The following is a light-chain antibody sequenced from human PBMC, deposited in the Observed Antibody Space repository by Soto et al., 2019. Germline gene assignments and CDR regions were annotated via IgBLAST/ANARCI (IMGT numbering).Light chain of an antibody. J-gene: IGKJ3*01. V-gene: IGKV1-27*01. CDR1: QGIRNY. CDR2: AAS. Sequence: DIQMTQSPTSLSASVGDRVTITCRASQGIRNYVAWYQQIPGKAPKLLIYAASTLQSVVPSRFSGSGSGTDFTLTINGLQPEDVATYSCQKYRSVPVFGPGTKVEIK. CDR3: QKYRSVPV.